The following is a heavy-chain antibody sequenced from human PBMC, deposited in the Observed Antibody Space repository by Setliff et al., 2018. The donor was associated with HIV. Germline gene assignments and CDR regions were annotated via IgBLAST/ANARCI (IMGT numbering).Heavy chain of an antibody. CDR3: AKVVRGAISTIIDY. J-gene: IGHJ4*02. D-gene: IGHD3-10*01. CDR1: GFTFSNYA. CDR2: ISGSGRTT. V-gene: IGHV3-23*01. Sequence: QPGGSLRLSCAASGFTFSNYAMNWVRQAPGKGLEWVSSISGSGRTTDYADSVKGRFTSSRDNSKNTLYLQMNSLRAEDTAVYYCAKVVRGAISTIIDYWGQGTLVTVSS.